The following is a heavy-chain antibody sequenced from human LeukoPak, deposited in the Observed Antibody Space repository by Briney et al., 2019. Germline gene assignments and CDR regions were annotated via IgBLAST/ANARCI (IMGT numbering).Heavy chain of an antibody. CDR1: GFTFSSYA. Sequence: GGSLRLSCAASGFTFSSYAMSWVRQAPGKGLEWVSAISGSGGDTYYADSVKGRFSISRENSKNTLYLQMNSLRDEDTAVYFCAKAYGSGSPVDYWGQGTLVTVSS. V-gene: IGHV3-23*01. D-gene: IGHD3-10*01. CDR2: ISGSGGDT. CDR3: AKAYGSGSPVDY. J-gene: IGHJ4*02.